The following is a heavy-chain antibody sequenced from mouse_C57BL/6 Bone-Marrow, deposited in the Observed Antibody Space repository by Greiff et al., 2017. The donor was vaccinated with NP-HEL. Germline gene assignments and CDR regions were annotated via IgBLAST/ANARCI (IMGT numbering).Heavy chain of an antibody. J-gene: IGHJ3*01. Sequence: QVQLQQPGAELVKPGASVKLSCKASGYTFTSYWMHWVKQRPGRGLEWIGRIDPNSGGTKYTEKFKSKATLTVDKPYSTAYMQLSSLTSEDSAVYYCARGNYYGSSPAWFAYWGQGTLVTVSA. CDR3: ARGNYYGSSPAWFAY. D-gene: IGHD1-1*01. V-gene: IGHV1-72*01. CDR2: IDPNSGGT. CDR1: GYTFTSYW.